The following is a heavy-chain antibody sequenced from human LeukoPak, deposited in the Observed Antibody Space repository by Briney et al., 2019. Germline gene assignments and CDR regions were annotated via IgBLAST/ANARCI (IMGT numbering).Heavy chain of an antibody. J-gene: IGHJ4*02. CDR1: GFTFDDYA. CDR2: ISWNSGSI. CDR3: AKDKGLAVAGTGY. V-gene: IGHV3-9*01. Sequence: GGSLRPSCAASGFTFDDYAMHWVRQAPGKGLEWVSGISWNSGSIGYADSVKGRFTISRDNAKNSLYLQMNSLRAEDTALYYCAKDKGLAVAGTGYWGQGTLVTVSS. D-gene: IGHD6-19*01.